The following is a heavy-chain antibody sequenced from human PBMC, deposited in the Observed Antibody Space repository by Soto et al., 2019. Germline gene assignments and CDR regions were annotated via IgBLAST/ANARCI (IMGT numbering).Heavy chain of an antibody. CDR1: GFTFSSYG. V-gene: IGHV3-21*01. CDR3: ARDQYSSSWYRTPLLFDY. Sequence: PGGSLRLSCAASGFTFSSYGMHWVRQAPGKGLEWVSSISSSSSYIYYADSVKGRFTISRDNAKNSLYLQMNSLRAEDTAVYYCARDQYSSSWYRTPLLFDYWGQGTLVTVSS. D-gene: IGHD6-13*01. J-gene: IGHJ4*02. CDR2: ISSSSSYI.